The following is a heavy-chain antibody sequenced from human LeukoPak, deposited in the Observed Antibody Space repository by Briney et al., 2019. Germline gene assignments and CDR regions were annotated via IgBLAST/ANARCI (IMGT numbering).Heavy chain of an antibody. D-gene: IGHD6-6*01. J-gene: IGHJ5*02. CDR2: IFYSGST. Sequence: SETLSLTCTVSGGSVSSSSYYWGWIRQPPGKGREWIGSIFYSGSTYYNPSLKSRVTISVDTSKNQFSLKLSSVTAADTAVYYCVRHSAYSSSSNLDPWGQGTLVTVSS. CDR3: VRHSAYSSSSNLDP. V-gene: IGHV4-39*01. CDR1: GGSVSSSSYY.